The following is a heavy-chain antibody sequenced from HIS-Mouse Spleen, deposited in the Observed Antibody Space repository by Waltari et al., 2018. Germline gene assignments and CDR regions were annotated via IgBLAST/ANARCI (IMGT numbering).Heavy chain of an antibody. CDR1: GGSISRYY. CDR2: IYYSGST. Sequence: QVQLQESGPGLVKPSETLSLTCPVSGGSISRYYWSWIRQPPGKGLEWIGYIYYSGSTNYNPSLKSRITISVDTSKNQFSLKLSSVTAADTAVYYCARGLVAAGIFDYWGQGTLVTVSS. CDR3: ARGLVAAGIFDY. V-gene: IGHV4-59*01. D-gene: IGHD1-26*01. J-gene: IGHJ4*02.